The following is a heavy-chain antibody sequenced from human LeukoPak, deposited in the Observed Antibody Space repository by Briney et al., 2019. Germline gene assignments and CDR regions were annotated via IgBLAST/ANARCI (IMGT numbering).Heavy chain of an antibody. J-gene: IGHJ4*02. Sequence: SVKVSCKSSRGTFTKLARSGVPAAPGQGPEWMGGIIPLSATANYAQKFQGRVTLTADKSTSTAYIELSSLRTHDTAVYYSRSARTSDIFTAYYFMGWFDYWGQGTLVTVSS. D-gene: IGHD3-9*01. V-gene: IGHV1-69*06. CDR3: RSARTSDIFTAYYFMGWFDY. CDR1: RGTFTKLA. CDR2: IIPLSATA.